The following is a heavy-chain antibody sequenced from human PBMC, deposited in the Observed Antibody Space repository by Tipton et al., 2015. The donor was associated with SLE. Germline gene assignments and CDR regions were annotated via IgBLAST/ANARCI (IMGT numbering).Heavy chain of an antibody. Sequence: TLSLTCSVSGDSINNHFWSWIRQPPGKGLEWIGYYYYIGGTNYNPSLKSRVTISIDTSKNQFSLKLSSVTAADTAVYYCAREFSDSSINWPRPFVPWGQGTLVTVSS. J-gene: IGHJ5*02. V-gene: IGHV4-59*11. CDR1: GDSINNHF. CDR2: YYYIGGT. D-gene: IGHD5/OR15-5a*01. CDR3: AREFSDSSINWPRPFVP.